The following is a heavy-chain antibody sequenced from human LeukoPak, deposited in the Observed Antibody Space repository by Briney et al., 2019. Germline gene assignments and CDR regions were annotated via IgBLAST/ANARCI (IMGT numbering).Heavy chain of an antibody. CDR1: GYSFTSYW. J-gene: IGHJ3*02. Sequence: GESLKISCKGSGYSFTSYWIGWVRQMPGKGLEWMGIIYPGDSDTRYSPSFQGQVTISADKSISTAYLQWSSLKASDTAIYYCARPVWRELLFDAFDIWGQGTMVTVSS. D-gene: IGHD1-26*01. V-gene: IGHV5-51*01. CDR3: ARPVWRELLFDAFDI. CDR2: IYPGDSDT.